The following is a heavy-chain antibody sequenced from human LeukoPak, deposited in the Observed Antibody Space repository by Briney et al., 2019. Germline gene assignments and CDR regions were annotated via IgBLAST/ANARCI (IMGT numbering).Heavy chain of an antibody. D-gene: IGHD2-15*01. Sequence: ASVKVSCKSSGYSFTIYGFNWVRQAPGQGLEWMGWIRSYNGDTNYAQKFQGRVTMTTETSTSTAYMELRSLRSDDTAVYYCARDQGVVSGFGPWGQGTLVTVS. J-gene: IGHJ5*02. CDR2: IRSYNGDT. V-gene: IGHV1-18*01. CDR3: ARDQGVVSGFGP. CDR1: GYSFTIYG.